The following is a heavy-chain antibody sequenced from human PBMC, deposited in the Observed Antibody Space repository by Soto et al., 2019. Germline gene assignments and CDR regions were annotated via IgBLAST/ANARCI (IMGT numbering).Heavy chain of an antibody. D-gene: IGHD4-4*01. CDR2: INPNSGGT. CDR3: ARGRLDSSNDYYYGMDV. J-gene: IGHJ6*02. Sequence: ASVKVSCKASGYTFTGYYMHWVRQAPGQGLEWMGWINPNSGGTNYAQKFQGRVTMTRDTSISTAYMELSRLRSDDTAVYYCARGRLDSSNDYYYGMDVWGQGTRVTVSS. CDR1: GYTFTGYY. V-gene: IGHV1-2*02.